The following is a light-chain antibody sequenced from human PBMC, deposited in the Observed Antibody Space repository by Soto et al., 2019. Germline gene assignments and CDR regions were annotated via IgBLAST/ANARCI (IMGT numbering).Light chain of an antibody. CDR1: SSDIGRHSY. J-gene: IGLJ2*01. CDR3: GSYTTNSAPS. V-gene: IGLV2-14*01. Sequence: QSVLTEPSSVSGSPGQSITISCTGTSSDIGRHSYVSWYQHHPGKAPTLLIYEVSTRPSGISNRFSGSKSGNTASLTISGLQTEDEADYYCGSYTTNSAPSFGGGTQLTVL. CDR2: EVS.